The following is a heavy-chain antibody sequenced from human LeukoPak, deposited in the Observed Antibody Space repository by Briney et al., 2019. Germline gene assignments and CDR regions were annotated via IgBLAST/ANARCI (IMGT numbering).Heavy chain of an antibody. J-gene: IGHJ4*02. D-gene: IGHD3-16*01. CDR3: AKGSYGGRPYYFDY. CDR1: EFTFRNYA. Sequence: GGSLRLSCAASEFTFRNYAMTWVRQAPGKGLDWVSTVDGTGEYTWHADSMRGRLTISRDNSKNTVYLQMDSLRAEDSAIYYCAKGSYGGRPYYFDYWGQGALVTVSS. CDR2: VDGTGEYT. V-gene: IGHV3-23*01.